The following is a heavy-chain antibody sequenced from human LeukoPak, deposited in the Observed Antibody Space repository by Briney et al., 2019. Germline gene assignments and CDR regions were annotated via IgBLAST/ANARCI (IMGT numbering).Heavy chain of an antibody. CDR1: GFTFSSYE. CDR3: ARESGLGYSYGPSFDY. J-gene: IGHJ4*02. V-gene: IGHV3-21*01. Sequence: GGSLRLSCAASGFTFSSYEMNWVRQAPGKGLEWVSSISSSSSYIYYADSVKGRFTISRDNAKNSLYLQMNSLRAEDTAVYYCARESGLGYSYGPSFDYWGQGTLVTVSS. D-gene: IGHD5-18*01. CDR2: ISSSSSYI.